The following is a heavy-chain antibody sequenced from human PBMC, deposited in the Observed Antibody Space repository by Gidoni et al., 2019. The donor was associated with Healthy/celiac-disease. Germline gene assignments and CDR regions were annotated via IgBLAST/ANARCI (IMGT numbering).Heavy chain of an antibody. CDR1: GGSFSGYY. V-gene: IGHV4-34*01. CDR3: ARRWFGELYYFDY. D-gene: IGHD3-10*01. CDR2: INHSGST. J-gene: IGHJ4*02. Sequence: QVQLQQWGAGLLKPSETLSLPCAAYGGSFSGYYWSWLRQPPGKGLEWIGEINHSGSTNYNPSLKSRVTISVDTSKNQFSLKLSSVTAADTAVYYCARRWFGELYYFDYWGQGTLVTVSS.